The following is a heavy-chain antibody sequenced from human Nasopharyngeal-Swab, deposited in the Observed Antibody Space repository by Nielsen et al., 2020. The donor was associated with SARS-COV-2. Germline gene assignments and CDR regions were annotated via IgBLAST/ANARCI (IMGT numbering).Heavy chain of an antibody. CDR3: AKDPSAAMDV. V-gene: IGHV3-23*01. Sequence: GESLKISCEASGFTFDSHGMTWVRQAPGTGLEWVSTISGSGDNTHYADSVRGRFTISRDNSQRTVFLQMTSLGAEDTALYYCAKDPSAAMDVWGKGTTVIVSS. J-gene: IGHJ6*03. CDR1: GFTFDSHG. D-gene: IGHD6-13*01. CDR2: ISGSGDNT.